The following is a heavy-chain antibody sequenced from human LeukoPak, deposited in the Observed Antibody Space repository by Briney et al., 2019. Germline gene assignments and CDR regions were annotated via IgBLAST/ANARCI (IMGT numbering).Heavy chain of an antibody. CDR3: ARDGQYYYGSGTPDAAGLFDY. Sequence: GASVKVSCKASGYTFTSYGISWVRQAPGQGLEWMGWISAYNGNTNYAQKLQGRVTMTTDTSTSTAYMELRSLRSDDTAVYYCARDGQYYYGSGTPDAAGLFDYWGQGTLVTVSS. CDR1: GYTFTSYG. CDR2: ISAYNGNT. J-gene: IGHJ4*02. V-gene: IGHV1-18*04. D-gene: IGHD3-10*01.